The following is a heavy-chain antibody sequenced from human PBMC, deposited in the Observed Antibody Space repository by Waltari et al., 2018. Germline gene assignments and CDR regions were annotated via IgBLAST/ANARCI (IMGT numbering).Heavy chain of an antibody. J-gene: IGHJ6*02. CDR3: TKEHADYGMDV. CDR2: ISYDGSKT. CDR1: GFPFSSFA. Sequence: QVQLVESGGGVVQPGKSLRLSCGASGFPFSSFAMHWVRQAPGKGLEWVAIISYDGSKTYYAESVRGRFTISRDNSNNTLYLQMNSLRGEDTALYYCTKEHADYGMDVWGQGTTVTVSS. V-gene: IGHV3-30*18.